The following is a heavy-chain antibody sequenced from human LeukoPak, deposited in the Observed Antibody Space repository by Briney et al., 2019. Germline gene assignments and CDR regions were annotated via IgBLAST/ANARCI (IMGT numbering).Heavy chain of an antibody. Sequence: GGSLRLSCAASGFTFSSYGMHWVRQAPGKGLEWVAVISYDGSNKYYADSVKGRFTISRDNSKNTLYLQMHSLRAEDTAVYYCAKTIFGVVPRYYFDYWGQGTLVTVSS. CDR1: GFTFSSYG. V-gene: IGHV3-30*18. J-gene: IGHJ4*02. CDR3: AKTIFGVVPRYYFDY. CDR2: ISYDGSNK. D-gene: IGHD3-3*01.